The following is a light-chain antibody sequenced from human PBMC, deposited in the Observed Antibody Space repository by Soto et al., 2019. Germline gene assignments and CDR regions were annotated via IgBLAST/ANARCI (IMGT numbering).Light chain of an antibody. V-gene: IGLV2-14*03. Sequence: QSALTQPASVSWSPGQSITISCTGTSSDIGDSNYVSWYQQHPGKAPKLVIYDVSNRPSGVSNRFSGSKSVNTASLTISGLQAEDEADYYCSSFRSSSSSYVFGTGTKVTVL. CDR2: DVS. J-gene: IGLJ1*01. CDR3: SSFRSSSSSYV. CDR1: SSDIGDSNY.